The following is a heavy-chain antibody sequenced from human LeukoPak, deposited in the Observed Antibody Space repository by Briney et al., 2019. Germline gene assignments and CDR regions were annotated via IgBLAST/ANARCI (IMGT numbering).Heavy chain of an antibody. D-gene: IGHD3-10*01. Sequence: GGSLRLSCAASGFTFSSYGMHWVRQAPGKGLEWVAVISYDGSNKYYADSVKGRFTISRDKSKNTLYLQMNSLRAEDTAVYYCAKDPRRGVRGGPDYWGQGTLVTVSS. CDR2: ISYDGSNK. CDR1: GFTFSSYG. J-gene: IGHJ4*02. V-gene: IGHV3-30*18. CDR3: AKDPRRGVRGGPDY.